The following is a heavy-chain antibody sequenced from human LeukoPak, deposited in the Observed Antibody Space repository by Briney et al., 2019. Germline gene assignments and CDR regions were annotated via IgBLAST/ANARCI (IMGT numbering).Heavy chain of an antibody. Sequence: KSGGPVRLSCAASGFTFSSYAMHWVRHAPGKAREGVAVISYDGSNKYYADSVKGRFTISRDNSKNTLYLQMNSLRAEDTAVYYCARDHAPFWSGPHFDYWGQGTLVTVSS. V-gene: IGHV3-30-3*01. CDR3: ARDHAPFWSGPHFDY. J-gene: IGHJ4*02. CDR2: ISYDGSNK. D-gene: IGHD3-3*01. CDR1: GFTFSSYA.